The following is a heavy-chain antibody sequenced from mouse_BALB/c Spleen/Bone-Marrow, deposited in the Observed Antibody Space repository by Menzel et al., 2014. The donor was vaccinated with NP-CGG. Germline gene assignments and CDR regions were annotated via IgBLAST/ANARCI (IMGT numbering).Heavy chain of an antibody. J-gene: IGHJ2*01. Sequence: QVHVKQSGPQLVRPGASVKISCKASGYSFTSYWMHWMNQRPGQGLEWIGMIDPSDSETRLNQKFKDKATLTVDKSSSTADMQLSSPTSEDAAVYYCGACKRPYFDDWGQGTTLTVSS. CDR1: GYSFTSYW. D-gene: IGHD6-5*01. V-gene: IGHV1S127*01. CDR3: GACKRPYFDD. CDR2: IDPSDSET.